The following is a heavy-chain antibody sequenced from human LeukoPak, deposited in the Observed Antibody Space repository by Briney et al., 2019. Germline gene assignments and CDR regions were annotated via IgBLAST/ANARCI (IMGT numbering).Heavy chain of an antibody. D-gene: IGHD1/OR15-1a*01. Sequence: ASVKVSCKASGCTFTSYGISWVRQAPGQGLEWMGWISAYNGNTNYAPKLQGRVTMTTDTSTSTAYMELRSLRSDDTAVYYCARAPREQYFENNDLPDFFDYWGQGTLVTVSS. CDR3: ARAPREQYFENNDLPDFFDY. V-gene: IGHV1-18*01. J-gene: IGHJ4*02. CDR1: GCTFTSYG. CDR2: ISAYNGNT.